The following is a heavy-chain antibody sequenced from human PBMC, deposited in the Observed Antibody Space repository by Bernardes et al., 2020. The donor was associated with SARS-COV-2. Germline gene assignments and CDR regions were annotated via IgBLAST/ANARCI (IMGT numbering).Heavy chain of an antibody. CDR2: ISYDGTTK. J-gene: IGHJ4*02. V-gene: IGHV3-30-3*01. D-gene: IGHD6-6*01. CDR3: AREWEEYTSSLFDY. CDR1: GFIFSTYA. Sequence: GGPLRLSCAASGFIFSTYAMHWVRQAPGKGLEWVAIISYDGTTKYNADSVKGRFTISRDNSKNTLFLQMNSLTTEDTAVYYCAREWEEYTSSLFDYWGQGTLVTVSS.